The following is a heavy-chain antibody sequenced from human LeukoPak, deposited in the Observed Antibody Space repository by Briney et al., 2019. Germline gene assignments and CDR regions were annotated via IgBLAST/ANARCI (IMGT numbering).Heavy chain of an antibody. CDR3: AKVRGYSSGWYDDGFDI. J-gene: IGHJ3*02. Sequence: GGSLRLSCAASEFTFSKYAMNWVGQAPGKGVKGVSGISGRGANPYYADSLQGRFTISRDNSKNTLYLQMNSLRAEDTPVYYCAKVRGYSSGWYDDGFDIWRQGTMVTVSS. V-gene: IGHV3-23*01. CDR2: ISGRGANP. CDR1: EFTFSKYA. D-gene: IGHD6-19*01.